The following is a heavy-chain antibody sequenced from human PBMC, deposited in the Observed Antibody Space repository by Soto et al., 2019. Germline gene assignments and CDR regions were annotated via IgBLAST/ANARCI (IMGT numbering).Heavy chain of an antibody. D-gene: IGHD1-1*01. CDR2: TNPSGGSS. CDR3: ARAGNVDDNNFDY. J-gene: IGHJ4*01. Sequence: GASVKVSCKASGYTFTSFYMHWVRQAPGQGLEWMGLTNPSGGSSSYAQEFQGRVTMTRDTSTSTVYMELSSLTSEDTAGYYCARAGNVDDNNFDYWGQGTLVTVSS. V-gene: IGHV1-46*01. CDR1: GYTFTSFY.